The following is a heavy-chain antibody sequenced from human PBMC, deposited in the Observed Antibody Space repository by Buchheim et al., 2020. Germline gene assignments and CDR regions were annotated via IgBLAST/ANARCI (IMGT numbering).Heavy chain of an antibody. D-gene: IGHD5-18*01. CDR1: GFTFSKFG. J-gene: IGHJ4*02. V-gene: IGHV3-74*01. Sequence: EVQLVESGGGLVQPGGSLRLSCPASGFTFSKFGMHWVRQAPGKGLVWVSRINPDGRTTSYADSVKGRFTISRDNAKKTLYLQMNSLRAEDTAVYYCARGYSYGFFDYWGQGTL. CDR3: ARGYSYGFFDY. CDR2: INPDGRTT.